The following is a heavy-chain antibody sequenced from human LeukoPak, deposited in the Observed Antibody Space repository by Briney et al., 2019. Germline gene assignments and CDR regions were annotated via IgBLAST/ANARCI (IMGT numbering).Heavy chain of an antibody. CDR1: GYTFTSYG. V-gene: IGHV1-18*01. CDR3: ATGGLVRQNPRNNWFDP. J-gene: IGHJ5*02. Sequence: ASVKVSCKASGYTFTSYGIRWVRQAPGQGLEWMGWISAYNGNTNYAQKFQGRVTMTEDTSTDTAYMELSSLRSEDTAVYYCATGGLVRQNPRNNWFDPWGQGTLVTVSS. CDR2: ISAYNGNT. D-gene: IGHD3-9*01.